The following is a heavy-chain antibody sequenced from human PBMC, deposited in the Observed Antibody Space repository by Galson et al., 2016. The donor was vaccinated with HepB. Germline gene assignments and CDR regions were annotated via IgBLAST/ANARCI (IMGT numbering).Heavy chain of an antibody. CDR1: GGAISSDGDY. Sequence: TLSLTCTVSGGAISSDGDYWSWIRHHPGKGLEWIGYIYYSGSTYYTPSLKSRVTISVDTSKNQFSLRLSSVTAADTAVYYFASGSYQFVYYWGQGTLVTVSS. V-gene: IGHV4-31*03. CDR2: IYYSGST. CDR3: ASGSYQFVYY. J-gene: IGHJ4*02. D-gene: IGHD2-2*01.